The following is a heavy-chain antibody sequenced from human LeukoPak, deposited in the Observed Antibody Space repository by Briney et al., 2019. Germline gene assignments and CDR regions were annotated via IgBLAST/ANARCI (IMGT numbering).Heavy chain of an antibody. CDR1: GFTFSDYG. D-gene: IGHD5-18*01. J-gene: IGHJ4*02. V-gene: IGHV3-33*01. Sequence: QPGWSLRLSCAAAGFTFSDYGMHWVRQAPGKGLEWVALIWYDGNNKNYADSVKGRFTISRDNSKNTLYLEVNSLRTDDTAVYYCARGPGLAMGKGYFDYCGQGTLVTVSS. CDR3: ARGPGLAMGKGYFDY. CDR2: IWYDGNNK.